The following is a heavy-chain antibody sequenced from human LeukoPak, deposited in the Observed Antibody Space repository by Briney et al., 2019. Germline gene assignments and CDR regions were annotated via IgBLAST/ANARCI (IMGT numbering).Heavy chain of an antibody. D-gene: IGHD3-22*01. CDR2: IYTSGNT. Sequence: PSETLSLTCTVSGGSISSYYWSWVRQPAGKGLEWIGRIYTSGNTNYNPSLRGRVTISVDTSKNQFSLKLSSVTAADTAVYYCARTRHYYDLDYWGQGTLVTVSS. CDR1: GGSISSYY. V-gene: IGHV4-4*07. CDR3: ARTRHYYDLDY. J-gene: IGHJ4*02.